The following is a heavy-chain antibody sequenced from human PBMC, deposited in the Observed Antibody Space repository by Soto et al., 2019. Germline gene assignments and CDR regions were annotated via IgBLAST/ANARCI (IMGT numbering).Heavy chain of an antibody. CDR3: ARDVITIFGVVIANWFDP. V-gene: IGHV1-69*13. D-gene: IGHD3-3*01. J-gene: IGHJ5*02. CDR2: IIPIFGTA. CDR1: GGTFSSYA. Sequence: ASVKVSCKASGGTFSSYAISWVRQAPGQGLEWMGGIIPIFGTANYAQKFQGRVTITADESTSTAYMELSSLRSEDTAVYYCARDVITIFGVVIANWFDPWGQGTLVTVSS.